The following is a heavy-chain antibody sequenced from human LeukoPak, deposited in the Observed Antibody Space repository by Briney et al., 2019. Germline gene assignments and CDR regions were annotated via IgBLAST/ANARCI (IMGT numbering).Heavy chain of an antibody. V-gene: IGHV3-7*03. D-gene: IGHD3-22*01. Sequence: PGGSLRLSCAASGFSFSEYWMSWVLQAPGKGLEWVANINPVGSETYYVDSVRGRFTISRDSAMNLLYLQMNSLRAEDTAVYYCARGRDSSGYRRNDAFDIWGQGTMVTVSS. CDR2: INPVGSET. CDR3: ARGRDSSGYRRNDAFDI. J-gene: IGHJ3*02. CDR1: GFSFSEYW.